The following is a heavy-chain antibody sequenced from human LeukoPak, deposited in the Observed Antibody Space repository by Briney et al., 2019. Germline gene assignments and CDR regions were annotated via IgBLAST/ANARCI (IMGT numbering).Heavy chain of an antibody. CDR3: ARDLAYYYDSSGYNPWAMDV. V-gene: IGHV1-18*01. CDR2: ISAYNGNT. CDR1: GYTFTSYG. J-gene: IGHJ6*03. D-gene: IGHD3-22*01. Sequence: ASVKVSCKASGYTFTSYGISWVRQAPGQGLEWMGWISAYNGNTNYAQKLQGRVTMTRDTSTSTVYMELSSLRSEDTAVYYCARDLAYYYDSSGYNPWAMDVWGKGTTVTISS.